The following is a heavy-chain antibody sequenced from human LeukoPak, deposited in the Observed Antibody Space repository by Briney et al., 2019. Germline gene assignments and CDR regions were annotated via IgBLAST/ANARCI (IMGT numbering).Heavy chain of an antibody. J-gene: IGHJ3*02. Sequence: ASVKVSCKASGYTFSSYSFGWVRQAPGQGLEWMGWISAYNGNTNYAQKLQGRVTMTTDTSTSTAYMELRSLRSDDTAVYYCACYSGSYPRAFDIWGQGTMVTVSS. CDR2: ISAYNGNT. CDR3: ACYSGSYPRAFDI. V-gene: IGHV1-18*01. D-gene: IGHD1-26*01. CDR1: GYTFSSYS.